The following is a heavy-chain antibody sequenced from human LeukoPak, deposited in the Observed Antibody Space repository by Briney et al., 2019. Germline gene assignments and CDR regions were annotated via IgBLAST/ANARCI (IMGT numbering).Heavy chain of an antibody. D-gene: IGHD6-19*01. CDR1: GFTFSSYD. CDR2: IGTAGDP. Sequence: GGSLRLSCAASGFTFSSYDMHWVRQATGKGLEWVSAIGTAGDPYYPGSVKGRFTISRENAKNSLYLQMNSLRAEDTAVYYCARESSSGWYYGNDYWGQGTLVTVSS. V-gene: IGHV3-13*05. CDR3: ARESSSGWYYGNDY. J-gene: IGHJ4*02.